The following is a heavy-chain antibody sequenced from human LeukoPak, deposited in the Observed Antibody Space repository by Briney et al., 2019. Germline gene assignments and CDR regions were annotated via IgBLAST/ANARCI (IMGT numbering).Heavy chain of an antibody. V-gene: IGHV3-30*02. CDR1: GFTFSSYA. J-gene: IGHJ4*02. CDR2: IRYDGSNK. D-gene: IGHD3-9*01. Sequence: GGSLRLSCAASGFTFSSYAMSWVRQAPGKGLEWVAFIRYDGSNKYYADSVKGRFTISRDNSQNTVYLQVNSLRAEDTVVSYCAKDRPLLPGYSFAYWGQGTLVTVSS. CDR3: AKDRPLLPGYSFAY.